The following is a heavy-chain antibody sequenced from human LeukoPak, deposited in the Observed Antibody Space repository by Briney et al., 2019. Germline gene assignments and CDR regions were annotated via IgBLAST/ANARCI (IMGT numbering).Heavy chain of an antibody. CDR3: AKDRGY. V-gene: IGHV3-23*01. CDR2: ISGSGGTT. CDR1: GFTFSTYG. Sequence: GGSLRLSCAASGFTFSTYGLTWVRQAPGKGLEWVSGISGSGGTTYYADSVKGRFTISRDNSKNTVYLQMNSLRAEDTAVYYCAKDRGYCGQGTLVTVSS. J-gene: IGHJ4*02.